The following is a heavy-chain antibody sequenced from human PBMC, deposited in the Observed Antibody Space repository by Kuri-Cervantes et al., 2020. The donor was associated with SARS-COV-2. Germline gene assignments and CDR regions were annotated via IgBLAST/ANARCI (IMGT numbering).Heavy chain of an antibody. D-gene: IGHD1-26*01. J-gene: IGHJ4*02. CDR3: AKDLAHSGSYYNHGGFDY. CDR1: GFTFSSYS. V-gene: IGHV3-23*01. Sequence: GESLKISCTASGFTFSSYSMSWVRQAPGKGLEWVSAISGSGGSTYYADSVKGGFTISRDNSKNTLYLQMNSLRAEDTAVYYCAKDLAHSGSYYNHGGFDYWGQGTLVTVSS. CDR2: ISGSGGST.